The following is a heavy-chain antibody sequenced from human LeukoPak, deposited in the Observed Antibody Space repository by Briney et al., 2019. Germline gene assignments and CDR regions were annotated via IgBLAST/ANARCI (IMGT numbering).Heavy chain of an antibody. CDR1: VYTFTIYY. CDR2: INPTNGAT. V-gene: IGHV1-2*02. D-gene: IGHD6-19*01. CDR3: ARDRVGSGWPRPFYFEV. Sequence: ASVTVSCKPSVYTFTIYYLHWGRQAPGQAGEGMGWINPTNGATAYAQNFQGRVTMSRDTSISTAYMDLSSLRSGDTAIYYCARDRVGSGWPRPFYFEVWGQGTLVTVSS. J-gene: IGHJ4*02.